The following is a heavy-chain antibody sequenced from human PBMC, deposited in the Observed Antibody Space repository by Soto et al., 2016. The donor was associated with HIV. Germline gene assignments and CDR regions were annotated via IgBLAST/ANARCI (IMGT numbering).Heavy chain of an antibody. Sequence: EVQLVEAGGGLVQPGRSLRLSCTSSGFSFDDYAMHWVRQVPGKGLEWVSGISWNSGNIGYADSVKGRFTISRDNTKNSLYLQMDSLRAEDTAWYYCVKDNSGWYYFDYVGPGERWSPSPQ. CDR3: VKDNSGWYYFDY. J-gene: IGHJ4*02. D-gene: IGHD6-19*01. CDR2: ISWNSGNI. V-gene: IGHV3-9*01. CDR1: GFSFDDYA.